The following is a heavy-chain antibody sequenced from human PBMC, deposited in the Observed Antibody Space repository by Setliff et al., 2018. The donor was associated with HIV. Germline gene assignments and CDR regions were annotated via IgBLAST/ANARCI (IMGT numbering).Heavy chain of an antibody. D-gene: IGHD2-21*01. CDR3: VRSYCGGDCYD. Sequence: GGSLRLSCAASGFTFSSYWMHWVRQAPGKGLVWVSRINSDGSSTSYADSVKGRFTISRDNAKNTLYLQMNSLRAEDTAIYYCVRSYCGGDCYDWGQGTLVTVSS. V-gene: IGHV3-74*01. J-gene: IGHJ4*02. CDR1: GFTFSSYW. CDR2: INSDGSST.